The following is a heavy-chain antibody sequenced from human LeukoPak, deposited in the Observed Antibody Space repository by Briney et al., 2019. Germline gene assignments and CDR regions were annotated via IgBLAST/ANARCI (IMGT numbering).Heavy chain of an antibody. V-gene: IGHV4-39*02. CDR1: GDTIISSTYY. CDR2: IHNAGST. Sequence: SETLSLTCTASGDTIISSTYYWGWIRQPPGKGLEWIGSIHNAGSTYYNPSLKGRVSISVDTSKAHFSLKLRSATAADTAVYYCASNGGISGVGHTEDYWGQGTLVTVSS. D-gene: IGHD3-3*01. CDR3: ASNGGISGVGHTEDY. J-gene: IGHJ4*02.